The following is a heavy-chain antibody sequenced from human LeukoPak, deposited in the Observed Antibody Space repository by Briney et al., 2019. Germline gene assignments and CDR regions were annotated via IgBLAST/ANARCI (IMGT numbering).Heavy chain of an antibody. CDR1: GGTFSTSG. Sequence: GSSVKVSCKASGGTFSTSGITWVRQAPGQGLEWMGGITPIFGTPNYAQKFQGRVTIIADESMSTAYMDLRSLRSEDTAVYYCARDQAYYYDSSGYPEADAFDIWGQGTMVTVSS. D-gene: IGHD3-22*01. CDR3: ARDQAYYYDSSGYPEADAFDI. CDR2: ITPIFGTP. J-gene: IGHJ3*02. V-gene: IGHV1-69*01.